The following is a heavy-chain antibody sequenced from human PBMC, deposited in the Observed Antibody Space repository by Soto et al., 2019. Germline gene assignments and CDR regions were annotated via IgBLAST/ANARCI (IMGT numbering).Heavy chain of an antibody. CDR1: GYTFTSYA. Sequence: ASVKVSCKASGYTFTSYAMHWVRQAPGQRLEWMGWINAGNGNTKYSQKFQGRVTITRDTSASTAYMELSSLRSEDTAVYYCARGPMHPYYCRSTSCQLGPFDYWGQGTLVTVSS. V-gene: IGHV1-3*01. J-gene: IGHJ4*02. CDR2: INAGNGNT. CDR3: ARGPMHPYYCRSTSCQLGPFDY. D-gene: IGHD2-2*01.